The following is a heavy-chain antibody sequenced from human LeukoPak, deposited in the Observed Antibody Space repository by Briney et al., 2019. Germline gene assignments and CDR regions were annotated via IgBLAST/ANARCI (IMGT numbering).Heavy chain of an antibody. CDR2: IYPGDSDP. CDR3: ARGDILNWFDP. CDR1: GYSFTSYW. D-gene: IGHD2-15*01. Sequence: GESLKISCKGSGYSFTSYWIGWVRQMPGKGLEWMGIIYPGDSDPRYSPSFQGQVIISADKSISTVYLQWSSLKASDTAMYYCARGDILNWFDPWGQGTLVTVSS. V-gene: IGHV5-51*01. J-gene: IGHJ5*02.